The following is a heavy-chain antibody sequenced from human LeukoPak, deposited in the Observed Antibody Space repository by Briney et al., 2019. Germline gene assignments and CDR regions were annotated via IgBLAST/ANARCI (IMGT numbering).Heavy chain of an antibody. Sequence: GGSLRLSCAASEFSVGSNYMTWVRQAPGKGLEWVSLIYSGGSTYYADSVKGRFTISRDNAKNSLYLQMNSLRAEDTAVYYCAELGITMIGGVWGKGTTVTTSS. CDR1: EFSVGSNY. J-gene: IGHJ6*04. D-gene: IGHD3-10*02. CDR3: AELGITMIGGV. V-gene: IGHV3-66*01. CDR2: IYSGGST.